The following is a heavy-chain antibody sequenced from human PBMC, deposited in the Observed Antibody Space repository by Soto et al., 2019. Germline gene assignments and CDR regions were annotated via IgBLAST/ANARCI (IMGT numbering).Heavy chain of an antibody. D-gene: IGHD3-10*01. V-gene: IGHV4-59*08. CDR2: VHHSWGS. CDR3: ARQGFGPLHGLVDV. Sequence: QVQLQESGPGLVKPSETLSLSCTVSGGSISSYYWSWFRQSPGKRMEWIGYVHHSWGSSYNPSLQXXAXXSLAPSKGQFSLKVPSVTATDTAVYYCARQGFGPLHGLVDVWGQGTTVTVSS. CDR1: GGSISSYY. J-gene: IGHJ6*02.